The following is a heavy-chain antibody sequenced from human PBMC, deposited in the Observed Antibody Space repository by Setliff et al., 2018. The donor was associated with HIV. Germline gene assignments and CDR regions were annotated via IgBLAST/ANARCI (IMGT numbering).Heavy chain of an antibody. J-gene: IGHJ6*03. CDR2: VYYTGST. CDR1: GGSIGSYY. V-gene: IGHV4-59*08. D-gene: IGHD1-26*01. CDR3: ARRRPPPSGLYSAYYMDI. Sequence: SETLSLTCIVSGGSIGSYYWSWIRQSPGKGLEWIGYVYYTGSTNYNPSLKSRVTIGVDTSKNQFSLKLTSVTAADAAVYYCARRRPPPSGLYSAYYMDIWGTGTTVTVSS.